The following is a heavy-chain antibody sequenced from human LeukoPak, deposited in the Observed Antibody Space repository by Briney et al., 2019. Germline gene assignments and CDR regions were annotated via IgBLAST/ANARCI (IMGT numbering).Heavy chain of an antibody. Sequence: PSETLSLTCTVYGGSISSGSYYWSWIRQPAGKGLEWIGRIYTSGSTNYNPSLKSRVTISVDSSKNQFSLKLSSVTAADTAVYYCARSFGVVLDYWGQGTLVTVSS. J-gene: IGHJ4*02. V-gene: IGHV4-61*02. CDR3: ARSFGVVLDY. CDR2: IYTSGST. CDR1: GGSISSGSYY. D-gene: IGHD3-3*01.